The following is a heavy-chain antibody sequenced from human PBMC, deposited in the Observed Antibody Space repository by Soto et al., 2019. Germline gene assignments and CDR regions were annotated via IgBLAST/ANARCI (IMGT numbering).Heavy chain of an antibody. Sequence: PGGSLRLSCAASGFTFSSYAMSWVRQAPGKGLEWVSAISGSGGRAYDADSVKGRFTISRDNSKNTLYLQMNSLRAEDTAIYYCAKGIGVFGVVYYFDSWGQGTLVTVSS. CDR2: ISGSGGRA. D-gene: IGHD3-3*01. J-gene: IGHJ4*02. V-gene: IGHV3-23*01. CDR1: GFTFSSYA. CDR3: AKGIGVFGVVYYFDS.